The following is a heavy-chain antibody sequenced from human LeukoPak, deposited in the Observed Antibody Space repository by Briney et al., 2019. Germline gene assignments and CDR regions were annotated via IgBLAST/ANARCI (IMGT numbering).Heavy chain of an antibody. CDR1: GFTFDDYA. CDR2: INGIGGST. J-gene: IGHJ4*02. CDR3: AKGRIAARSPYFDY. D-gene: IGHD6-6*01. Sequence: GGALRLSCVAPGFTFDDYAMYRVRTAPRTGLEWVCLINGIGGSTYFADSVKGRFTISRDKSKNSLYLQKNSLYTEDTALYYCAKGRIAARSPYFDYWGQGTLVTVSS. V-gene: IGHV3-43*02.